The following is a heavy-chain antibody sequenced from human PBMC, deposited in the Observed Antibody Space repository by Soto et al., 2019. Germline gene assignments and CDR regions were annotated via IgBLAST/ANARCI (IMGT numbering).Heavy chain of an antibody. V-gene: IGHV1-2*02. CDR3: AIFTGPIGIY. CDR2: INPKTGGT. Sequence: ASVKVSCKASGYTFTDYYMHWVRQAPGQGLEWMGWINPKTGGTNYVQKFQGRVTMTRDTSITTAYMELSRLRSDDTAVYYCAIFTGPIGIYWGQGTLVTVS. D-gene: IGHD3-9*01. CDR1: GYTFTDYY. J-gene: IGHJ4*02.